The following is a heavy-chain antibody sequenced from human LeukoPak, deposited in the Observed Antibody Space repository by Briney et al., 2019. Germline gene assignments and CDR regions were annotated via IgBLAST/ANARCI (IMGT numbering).Heavy chain of an antibody. CDR1: GFTVSSNY. CDR2: IYSGGST. V-gene: IGHV3-53*04. D-gene: IGHD4-4*01. J-gene: IGHJ4*02. CDR3: AGTTVTRKHFYFDY. Sequence: GGSLRLSCAASGFTVSSNYMSWVRQAPGKGLEWVSVIYSGGSTYYADSVKGRFTISRHNSKNTLYLQMNSLRAEDTAVYYCAGTTVTRKHFYFDYWGQGTLVTVSS.